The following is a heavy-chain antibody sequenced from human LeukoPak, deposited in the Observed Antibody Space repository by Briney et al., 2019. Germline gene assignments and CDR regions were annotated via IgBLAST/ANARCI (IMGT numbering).Heavy chain of an antibody. CDR2: ISSSSSYK. CDR3: ARVFRTLEWFDY. V-gene: IGHV3-21*01. J-gene: IGHJ4*02. Sequence: PGGSLRLSCAASGFTFSSYAMSWVRQAPGKGLEWVSSISSSSSYKYYADSVKGRFTISRDSAKNSLYLQMNSLRAEDTAVYYCARVFRTLEWFDYWGQGTLVTVSS. D-gene: IGHD3-3*01. CDR1: GFTFSSYA.